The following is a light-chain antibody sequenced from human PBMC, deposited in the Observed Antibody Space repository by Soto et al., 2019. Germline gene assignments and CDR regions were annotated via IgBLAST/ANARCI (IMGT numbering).Light chain of an antibody. CDR1: QSVGRNY. CDR3: QQYASSPLT. J-gene: IGKJ4*01. Sequence: EIVLTQSPGTLSVSPGERATLSCRASQSVGRNYLAWYQQKPGQAPRLLIYDASSRATGIPDRFSGSGSGTDFTHTISRLEPEDFAVYSCQQYASSPLTFGGGTKVEAK. V-gene: IGKV3-20*01. CDR2: DAS.